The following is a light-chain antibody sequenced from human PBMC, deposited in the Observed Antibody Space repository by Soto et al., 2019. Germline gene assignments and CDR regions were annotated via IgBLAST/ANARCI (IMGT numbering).Light chain of an antibody. Sequence: DIQMTQSPSTLSASVGERVTITCRASQNIYTWLAWYRQKPGKAPNLLIYKASSLKSGVPSRFSGSGSGTEFSLTISSLQPDDFATYHCQQYNSYPWTFGQGTKVEIK. CDR3: QQYNSYPWT. V-gene: IGKV1-5*03. J-gene: IGKJ1*01. CDR2: KAS. CDR1: QNIYTW.